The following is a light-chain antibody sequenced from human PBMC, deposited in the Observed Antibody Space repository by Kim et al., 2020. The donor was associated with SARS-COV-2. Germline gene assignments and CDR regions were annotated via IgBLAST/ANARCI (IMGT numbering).Light chain of an antibody. CDR3: LQAYNYPRT. J-gene: IGKJ2*01. CDR1: HPIRND. V-gene: IGKV1-6*01. Sequence: AIQMTQSPSSLSASVGDRVTITCRASHPIRNDLSWYQQKPGKAPKLLIYGASTLHSGVPSRFSGSASGTDFTLTISSLQPEDFATYYCLQAYNYPRTFGQGTKVEI. CDR2: GAS.